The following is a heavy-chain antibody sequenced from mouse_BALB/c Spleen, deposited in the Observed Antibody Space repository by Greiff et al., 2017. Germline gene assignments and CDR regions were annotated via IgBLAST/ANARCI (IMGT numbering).Heavy chain of an antibody. CDR3: ARGHYYRRSSYYFDY. V-gene: IGHV5-6-5*01. J-gene: IGHJ2*01. CDR2: ISSGGST. CDR1: GFTFSSYA. D-gene: IGHD1-1*01. Sequence: EVQRVESGGGLVKPGGSLKLSCAASGFTFSSYAMSWVRQTPEKRLEWVASISSGGSTYYPDSVKGRFTISRDNARNILYLQMSSLKSEDTAMYYCARGHYYRRSSYYFDYWGQGTTLTVSS.